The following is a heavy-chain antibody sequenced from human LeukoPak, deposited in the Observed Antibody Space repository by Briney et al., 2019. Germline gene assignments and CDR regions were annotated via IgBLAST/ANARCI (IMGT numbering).Heavy chain of an antibody. D-gene: IGHD5/OR15-5a*01. CDR3: ARGPHHDPLHYFDY. CDR2: ISGSGGST. Sequence: GGSLRLSCAASGFTFSSYAMSWARQAPGKGLEWVSGISGSGGSTYYADSVKGRFTISRDYSKNTLYPQMNSLRAEDTAVYYCARGPHHDPLHYFDYWGQGTLVTVSS. CDR1: GFTFSSYA. J-gene: IGHJ4*02. V-gene: IGHV3-23*01.